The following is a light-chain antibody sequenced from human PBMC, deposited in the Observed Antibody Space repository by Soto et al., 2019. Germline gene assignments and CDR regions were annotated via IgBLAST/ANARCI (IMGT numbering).Light chain of an antibody. J-gene: IGKJ4*01. CDR3: QQYKNWPLT. Sequence: EIVMTQSPATLSVSPGEGASLSCRASQSLNSNLAWYQQKRGQAPRLLIYGASTRATGIPARFSGSGSGTEFTLTISSLQSEDSAVYYCQQYKNWPLTFDGGTKVEIK. V-gene: IGKV3-15*01. CDR2: GAS. CDR1: QSLNSN.